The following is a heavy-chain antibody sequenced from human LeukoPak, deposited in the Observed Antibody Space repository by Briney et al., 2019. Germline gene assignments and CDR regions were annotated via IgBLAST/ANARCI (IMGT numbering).Heavy chain of an antibody. V-gene: IGHV3-7*01. J-gene: IGHJ6*03. CDR2: IKQDGSEK. Sequence: GGSLRLSCAASGFTFSSYWMSWVRQAPGKGLEWVANIKQDGSEKYYVDSVKGRFTISRDNAKNSPYLQMNSLRAEDTAVYYCASFLRILEWSYYYYYMDVWGKGTTVTVSS. CDR3: ASFLRILEWSYYYYYMDV. CDR1: GFTFSSYW. D-gene: IGHD3-3*01.